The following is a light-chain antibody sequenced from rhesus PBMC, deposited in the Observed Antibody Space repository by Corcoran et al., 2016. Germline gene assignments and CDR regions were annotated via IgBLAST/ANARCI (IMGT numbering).Light chain of an antibody. J-gene: IGLJ1*01. V-gene: IGLV1-60*01. CDR3: AAWDASLSGYI. Sequence: QSVLAQPPSASEAARKSVTISCSGNISNSGSNSVSWYQQFPGTAPKVLIYSNDQRPSGVSARFSGSKSGTSASLAISGLQNADQAVYFCAAWDASLSGYIFVSGTRLTVL. CDR2: SND. CDR1: ISNSGSNS.